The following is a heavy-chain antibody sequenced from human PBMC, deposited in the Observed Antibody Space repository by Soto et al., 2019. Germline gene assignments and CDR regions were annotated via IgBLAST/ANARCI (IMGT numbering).Heavy chain of an antibody. CDR3: GRGRSGQIVVFY. Sequence: ASVKVSCKASGYTFTGYYMHWVRQAPEQGPEWMGEIGPETGATRYAQKFQGRVTMTRDMSITTVYMELNNLSPDDTAVYYCGRGRSGQIVVFYWGQGTPVTVSS. D-gene: IGHD1-26*01. CDR2: IGPETGAT. CDR1: GYTFTGYY. V-gene: IGHV1-2*02. J-gene: IGHJ4*02.